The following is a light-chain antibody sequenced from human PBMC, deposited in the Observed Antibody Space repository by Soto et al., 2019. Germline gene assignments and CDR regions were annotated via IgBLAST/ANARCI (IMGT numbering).Light chain of an antibody. CDR3: AAWDDSLNGYV. V-gene: IGLV1-44*01. J-gene: IGLJ1*01. CDR1: SSNIGSNT. Sequence: SVLTQPPSASGTPGRRVVISCSGSSSNIGSNTVNWYQQLPGTAPKLLIYSNNHRPSGVPDRFSGSKSGTSASLAISGLQSDDEADYYCAAWDDSLNGYVFATGTKV. CDR2: SNN.